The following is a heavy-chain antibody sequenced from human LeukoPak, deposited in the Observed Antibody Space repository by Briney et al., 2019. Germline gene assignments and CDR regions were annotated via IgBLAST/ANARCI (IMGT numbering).Heavy chain of an antibody. CDR2: ISYDGSDK. CDR3: ANLPIYDSSGNEAGY. V-gene: IGHV3-30*18. Sequence: GGSLRLSCAASGFSFSGYGMHWVRQAPGKGLEWVAVISYDGSDKKYGDSVKGRLTISRDNSKNTLYLQMNSLRAEDTAVYYCANLPIYDSSGNEAGYWGQGTLVTVSS. D-gene: IGHD3-22*01. J-gene: IGHJ4*02. CDR1: GFSFSGYG.